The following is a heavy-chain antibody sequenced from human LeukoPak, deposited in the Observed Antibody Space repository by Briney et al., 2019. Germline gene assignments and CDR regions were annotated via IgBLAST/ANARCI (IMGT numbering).Heavy chain of an antibody. CDR1: GGTFSSYA. J-gene: IGHJ4*02. CDR3: ARNLIAVAGTGIDY. CDR2: IIPIFGTA. D-gene: IGHD6-19*01. V-gene: IGHV1-69*06. Sequence: ASVKVSCKASGGTFSSYAISWVRQAPGQGLEWMGGIIPIFGTANYAQKFQGRVTITADKSTSTAYMELSSLRSEDTAVYYCARNLIAVAGTGIDYWGQGTLVTVSS.